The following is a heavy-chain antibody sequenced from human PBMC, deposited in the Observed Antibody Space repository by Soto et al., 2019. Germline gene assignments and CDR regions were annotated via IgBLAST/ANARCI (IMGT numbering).Heavy chain of an antibody. D-gene: IGHD2-2*01. Sequence: PWGSLRLSCSASVFARRNYGMHWFRQAPGKGLEWVAGMSYDGKIEVYADPLEGRFTIYRDNSKNTLSLEMNRLRADDTAIYYCVGGLAPPSSLVVLGGDVWGQGTTVTVSS. CDR2: MSYDGKIE. CDR3: VGGLAPPSSLVVLGGDV. V-gene: IGHV3-30*03. CDR1: VFARRNYG. J-gene: IGHJ6*02.